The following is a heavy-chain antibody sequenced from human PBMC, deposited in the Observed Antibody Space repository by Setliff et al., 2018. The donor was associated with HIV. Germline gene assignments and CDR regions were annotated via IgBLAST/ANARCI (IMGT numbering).Heavy chain of an antibody. V-gene: IGHV4-4*07. D-gene: IGHD3-22*01. Sequence: TSETLSLTCTVSGGSISSYYWSWIRQPAGKGQEWIGRIYTSGSTNYNPSLKSRVTMSVDTSKNQFSLKLSSVTAADTAVYYCARDQANYYDSSGYYYFDYWGQGTLVTVSS. J-gene: IGHJ4*02. CDR1: GGSISSYY. CDR2: IYTSGST. CDR3: ARDQANYYDSSGYYYFDY.